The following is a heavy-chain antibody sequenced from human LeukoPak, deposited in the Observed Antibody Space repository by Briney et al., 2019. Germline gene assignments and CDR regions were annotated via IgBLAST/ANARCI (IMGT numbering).Heavy chain of an antibody. V-gene: IGHV3-21*01. Sequence: PGGSLRPSCAASGFTFSSYSMNWVRQAPGKGLEWVSSISSSSSYIYYADSVKGRFTISRDNAKNSLYLQMNSLRAEDTAVYYCASLWFGEKGAFDIWGQGTMVTVSS. CDR3: ASLWFGEKGAFDI. CDR1: GFTFSSYS. CDR2: ISSSSSYI. J-gene: IGHJ3*02. D-gene: IGHD3-10*01.